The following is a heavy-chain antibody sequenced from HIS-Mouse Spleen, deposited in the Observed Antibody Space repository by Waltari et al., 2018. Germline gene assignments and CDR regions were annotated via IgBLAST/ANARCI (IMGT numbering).Heavy chain of an antibody. CDR3: ARDLGVGTGVGAFDI. CDR2: LSYDGSKK. D-gene: IGHD7-27*01. V-gene: IGHV3-30-3*01. J-gene: IGHJ3*02. Sequence: QVPLVESGGGVVQPGRSLRPSCAASGFPFSSYAIHCVRQAPGKGLEWVAVLSYDGSKKYYADSVKGRFTIARDNSKNTLYLQMNSLRAEDTAVYYSARDLGVGTGVGAFDIWGQGTMVTVSS. CDR1: GFPFSSYA.